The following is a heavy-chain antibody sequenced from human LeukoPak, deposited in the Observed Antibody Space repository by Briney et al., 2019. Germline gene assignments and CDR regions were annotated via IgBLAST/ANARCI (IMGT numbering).Heavy chain of an antibody. CDR3: ASDTPCNSTTSPYVGGFNYMDV. Sequence: SETLSLTCAVVTQSLVGYHSAWVRQPPGKGPEWIGKIYHSGGTNYNPYLKSRVTISVATPKNQISVDMSSVTAAVTLGSVSASDTPCNSTTSPYVGGFNYMDVWGKGTTVTVSS. V-gene: IGHV4-34*01. D-gene: IGHD2/OR15-2a*01. CDR1: TQSLVGYH. CDR2: IYHSGGT. J-gene: IGHJ6*03.